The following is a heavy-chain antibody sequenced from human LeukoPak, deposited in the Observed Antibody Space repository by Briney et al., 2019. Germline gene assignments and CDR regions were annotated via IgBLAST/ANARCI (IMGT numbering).Heavy chain of an antibody. D-gene: IGHD6-25*01. CDR1: GYTFTGYY. CDR3: ARGAAGYYYYMDV. CDR2: INPNSGGT. V-gene: IGHV1-2*02. J-gene: IGHJ6*03. Sequence: GASVKVSCKASGYTFTGYYMHWVRQAPGQGLEWMGWINPNSGGTNYAQKFQGRVTMTKDTSISTAYMELSRLRSDDTAVYYCARGAAGYYYYMDVWGKGTTVTVSS.